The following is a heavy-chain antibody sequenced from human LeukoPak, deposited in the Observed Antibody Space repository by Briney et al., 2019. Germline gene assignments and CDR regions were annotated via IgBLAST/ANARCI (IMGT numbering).Heavy chain of an antibody. Sequence: SETLSLTCTVSGGSTSSGDYYWSWIRQPPGKGLEWIGYIYYSGSTYYNPSLKSRVTISVDTSKNQFSLKLSSVTAADTAVYYCARSSRYSSGEIDYWGQGTLVTVSS. CDR3: ARSSRYSSGEIDY. CDR2: IYYSGST. J-gene: IGHJ4*02. D-gene: IGHD6-19*01. CDR1: GGSTSSGDYY. V-gene: IGHV4-30-4*01.